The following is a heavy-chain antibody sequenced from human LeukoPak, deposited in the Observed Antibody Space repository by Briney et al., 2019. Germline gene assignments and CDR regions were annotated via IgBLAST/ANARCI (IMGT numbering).Heavy chain of an antibody. D-gene: IGHD6-6*01. CDR3: ARIEYSSFSPHFDY. CDR1: GGSISSGGYS. J-gene: IGHJ4*02. Sequence: SETLSLTCAVSGGSISSGGYSWSWIRQPPGKGLEWIGYIYYSGSTYYNPSLKSRVTISVDTSKNQFSLKLSSVTAADTAVYYCARIEYSSFSPHFDYWGQGTLVTVSS. CDR2: IYYSGST. V-gene: IGHV4-30-4*07.